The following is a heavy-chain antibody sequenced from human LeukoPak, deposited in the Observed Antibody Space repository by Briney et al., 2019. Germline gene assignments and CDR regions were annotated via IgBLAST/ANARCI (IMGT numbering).Heavy chain of an antibody. CDR2: ISAYNGNT. J-gene: IGHJ4*02. D-gene: IGHD5-24*01. CDR3: ARDLDITIMPPVYFDF. Sequence: ASVKVSCKASGYTFTNYGISWVRPAPGQGLEWMGWISAYNGNTNYAQDSQVRVTMTTVTSTSTDYMELRSLRCGDPAVYYCARDLDITIMPPVYFDFWGQGTLVTVSS. V-gene: IGHV1-18*01. CDR1: GYTFTNYG.